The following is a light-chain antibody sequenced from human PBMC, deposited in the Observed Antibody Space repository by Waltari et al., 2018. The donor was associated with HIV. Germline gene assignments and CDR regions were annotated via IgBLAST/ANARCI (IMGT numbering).Light chain of an antibody. CDR2: GVS. J-gene: IGKJ2*01. CDR1: QTVSSF. V-gene: IGKV3-11*01. Sequence: EIVLTQSPATLSLSPGETATLSCRASQTVSSFLAWYPQKPGQSPRLLISGVSARAPGIPVRFSGSGSETDFTLTISGLEPDDFAVYFCQQRKYLYTFGQGTKVEI. CDR3: QQRKYLYT.